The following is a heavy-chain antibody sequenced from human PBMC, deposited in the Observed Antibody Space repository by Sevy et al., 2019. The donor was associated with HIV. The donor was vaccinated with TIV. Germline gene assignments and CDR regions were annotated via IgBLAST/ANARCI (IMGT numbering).Heavy chain of an antibody. V-gene: IGHV3-48*02. CDR1: GFSFGSYS. CDR2: IGSSFTI. CDR3: VRDSDASGSVFDF. Sequence: GGSLRLSCVGSGFSFGSYSINWIRQAPGQGLEWISYIGSSFTIHQRDSVRGRFTISRDNAKNSVYLQMNRLRDEDTAVYYCVRDSDASGSVFDFWGQGTVVTVSS. D-gene: IGHD3-10*01. J-gene: IGHJ4*02.